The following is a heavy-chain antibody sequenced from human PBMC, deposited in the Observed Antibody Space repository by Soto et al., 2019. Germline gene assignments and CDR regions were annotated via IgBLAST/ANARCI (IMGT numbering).Heavy chain of an antibody. CDR1: GYSFTSYW. J-gene: IGHJ6*02. V-gene: IGHV5-51*01. CDR2: IYPGDSDT. D-gene: IGHD6-6*01. CDR3: ARHTVRPDNNYYGMDV. Sequence: PGESLKISCKGSGYSFTSYWIGWVRQMPGKGLEWMGIIYPGDSDTRYSPSFQGQVTISADKSISTAYLQWSSLKASDTAMYYCARHTVRPDNNYYGMDVWGQGTTVTVSS.